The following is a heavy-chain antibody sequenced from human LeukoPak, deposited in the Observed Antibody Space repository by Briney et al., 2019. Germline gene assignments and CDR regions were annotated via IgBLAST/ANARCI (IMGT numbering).Heavy chain of an antibody. Sequence: GGSLRLSCAASGFTFSNYYMTWVRQAPGKGLEWVSYISTSSTYTKYAESVKGRFTISRDNAKKSLFLQMDSLRGEDTAVYYCARAAEISALDNWGQGTLVTVSS. D-gene: IGHD6-13*01. CDR2: ISTSSTYT. CDR1: GFTFSNYY. J-gene: IGHJ4*02. CDR3: ARAAEISALDN. V-gene: IGHV3-11*05.